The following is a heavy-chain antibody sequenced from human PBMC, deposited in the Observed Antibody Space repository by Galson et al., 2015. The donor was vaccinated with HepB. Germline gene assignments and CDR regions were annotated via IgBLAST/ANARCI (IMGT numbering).Heavy chain of an antibody. V-gene: IGHV1-8*01. J-gene: IGHJ4*02. CDR1: GYTFSTYD. CDR3: ARNLPRTGDFDF. CDR2: MSPNSGYT. D-gene: IGHD7-27*01. Sequence: SVKVSCKASGYTFSTYDINWVRQATGHGLEWLGWMSPNSGYTGYAQEFQDRVTMTRDTSISTAYLELNSLRAEDTAVYYCARNLPRTGDFDFWGQGTLVTVSS.